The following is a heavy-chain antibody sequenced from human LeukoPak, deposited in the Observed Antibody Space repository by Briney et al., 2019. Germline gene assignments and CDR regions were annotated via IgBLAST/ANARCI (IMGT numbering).Heavy chain of an antibody. J-gene: IGHJ4*02. D-gene: IGHD1-26*01. V-gene: IGHV3-33*01. CDR3: ARYSGSYYFDY. CDR2: IWYDGSNK. Sequence: PGGSLRLSCAASGFTFSSYGMHWVRQAPGKGLEWVAVIWYDGSNKYYADSVKGRFTISRDNSKNTLYLQMNSLRAEDTAVYYCARYSGSYYFDYWGQGTLVTVSS. CDR1: GFTFSSYG.